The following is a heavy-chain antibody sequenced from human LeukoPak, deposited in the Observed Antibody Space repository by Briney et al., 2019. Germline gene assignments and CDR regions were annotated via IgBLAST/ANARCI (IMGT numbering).Heavy chain of an antibody. D-gene: IGHD6-19*01. CDR1: GFSFSDYN. CDR3: AKVRWDNSGLYYLDT. V-gene: IGHV3-30*18. J-gene: IGHJ4*02. Sequence: GGSLRLSCAASGFSFSDYNMHWVPHAPGKGLEGMAVISYHGINEYYADSVKGRFTIPRDNSKSTLHLQMHSVRGGDTAVYYCAKVRWDNSGLYYLDTWGQGPLLSVSS. CDR2: ISYHGINE.